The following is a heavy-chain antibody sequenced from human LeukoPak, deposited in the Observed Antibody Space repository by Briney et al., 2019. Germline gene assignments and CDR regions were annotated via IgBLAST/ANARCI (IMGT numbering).Heavy chain of an antibody. Sequence: SETLSLTYAVSGGSISSGGYSWSWIRQPPGKGLEWIGYIYYSGSTYYNPSLKSRVTISVDTSKNQFSLKLSSVTAADTAVYYCARAKAIFSDYYDSSGNNWFDPWGQGTLVTVSS. V-gene: IGHV4-30-4*07. CDR1: GGSISSGGYS. CDR3: ARAKAIFSDYYDSSGNNWFDP. CDR2: IYYSGST. D-gene: IGHD3-22*01. J-gene: IGHJ5*02.